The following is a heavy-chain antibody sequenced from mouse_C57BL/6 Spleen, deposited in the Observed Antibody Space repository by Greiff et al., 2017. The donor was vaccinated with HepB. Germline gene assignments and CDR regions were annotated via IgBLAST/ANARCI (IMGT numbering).Heavy chain of an antibody. D-gene: IGHD2-5*01. CDR3: ARDSKGPFDY. J-gene: IGHJ2*01. CDR1: GFTFSSYG. Sequence: EVQRVESGGDLVKPGGSLKLSCAASGFTFSSYGMSWVRQTPDKRLEWVATISSGGSYTYYPDSVKGRFTISRDNAKNTLYLQMSSLKSEDTAMYYCARDSKGPFDYWGQGTTLTVSS. V-gene: IGHV5-6*01. CDR2: ISSGGSYT.